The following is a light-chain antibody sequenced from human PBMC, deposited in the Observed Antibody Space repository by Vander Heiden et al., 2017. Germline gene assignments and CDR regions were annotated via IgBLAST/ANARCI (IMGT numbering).Light chain of an antibody. V-gene: IGLV1-44*01. CDR2: SNN. J-gene: IGLJ1*01. CDR3: AAWDDSLNGLYV. Sequence: SLLTQPPSASGTPRQRVTISCSGSSSNIGSNTVNWYQQLHATAPKLLIFSNNQRPSGVPDRFFGSKSGTSASLAISGLQSEDEADYYCAAWDDSLNGLYVFGTGTKVTVL. CDR1: SSNIGSNT.